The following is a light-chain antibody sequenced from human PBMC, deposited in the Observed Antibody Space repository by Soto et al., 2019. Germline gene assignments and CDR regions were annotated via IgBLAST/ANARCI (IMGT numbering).Light chain of an antibody. J-gene: IGLJ2*01. CDR3: NSYGGTNNYVV. V-gene: IGLV2-8*01. Sequence: QSALTQPPSASGSPGQSVTISCTGTSSDVGGYNYVSWYRQHPGKAPQLIIYDVNKRPSGVPDRFSGSKSSNTASLTVSGRQAEDEADYFCNSYGGTNNYVVFGGGTKLAVL. CDR2: DVN. CDR1: SSDVGGYNY.